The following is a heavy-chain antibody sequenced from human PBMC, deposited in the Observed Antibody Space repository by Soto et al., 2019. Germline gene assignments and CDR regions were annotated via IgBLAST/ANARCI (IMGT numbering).Heavy chain of an antibody. D-gene: IGHD4-17*01. J-gene: IGHJ4*02. CDR1: GGSFSGYY. CDR3: ARSATVTTGDY. Sequence: QVQLQQWGAGLLKPSETLSLTCAVYGGSFSGYYWSWIRQPPGKGLEWIGEINHSGSTNYNPSLKSRVTISVDTSKNQFSLKLRSVTAADTALYYCARSATVTTGDYWGQGTLVTVSS. CDR2: INHSGST. V-gene: IGHV4-34*01.